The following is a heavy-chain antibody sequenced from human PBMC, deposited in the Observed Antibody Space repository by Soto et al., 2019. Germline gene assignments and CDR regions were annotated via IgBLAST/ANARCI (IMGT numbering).Heavy chain of an antibody. V-gene: IGHV1-69*06. CDR3: ARDKDSGNNAYSPH. J-gene: IGHJ4*02. D-gene: IGHD3-16*01. Sequence: QVQLVQSGAEVKKPGSSVKVSCKSSGDNFSLYLINWVRQAPGQVLEWLGNIIAIFPTANYAPQFQGRLTITADKLTRTSHMELRGLRSEDTAVYFCARDKDSGNNAYSPHWGQGTLVTVSS. CDR1: GDNFSLYL. CDR2: IIAIFPTA.